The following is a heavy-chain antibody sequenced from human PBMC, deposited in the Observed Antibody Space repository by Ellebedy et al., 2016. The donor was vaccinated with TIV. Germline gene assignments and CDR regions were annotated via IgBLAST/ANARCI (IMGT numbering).Heavy chain of an antibody. Sequence: MPSETLSLTCTVSGCSITNYFWSWIRQPPGKGLEWIAYISYSGTTHYNPSLKRRVTMSVNTSNNQSSLQFSSVTAADTAVYYCARHSRNNYGYFAAPREYYYDYWGQGTLVTVSS. V-gene: IGHV4-59*08. CDR2: ISYSGTT. J-gene: IGHJ4*02. D-gene: IGHD5-18*01. CDR1: GCSITNYF. CDR3: ARHSRNNYGYFAAPREYYYDY.